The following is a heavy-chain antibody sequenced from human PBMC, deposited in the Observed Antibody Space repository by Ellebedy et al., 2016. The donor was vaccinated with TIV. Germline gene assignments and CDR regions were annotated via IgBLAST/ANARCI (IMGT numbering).Heavy chain of an antibody. J-gene: IGHJ4*02. CDR1: GFTVSSNY. V-gene: IGHV3-66*01. D-gene: IGHD4-17*01. CDR3: ARGSVTVTSITPFDY. CDR2: IYSGGST. Sequence: GGSLRLSRAASGFTVSSNYMSWVRQAPGKGLEWVSVIYSGGSTYYADSVKGRFTISRDNSKNTLYLQMNSLRAEDTAVYYCARGSVTVTSITPFDYWGQGTLVTVSS.